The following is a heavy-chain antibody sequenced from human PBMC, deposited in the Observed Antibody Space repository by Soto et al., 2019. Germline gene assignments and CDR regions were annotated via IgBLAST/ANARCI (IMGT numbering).Heavy chain of an antibody. Sequence: PGGSLRLSCAASGFAFSDPYMSWIRQAPGKGLEWISYISSCGSTIYYADSVKGRFTISRDNAKKSLYLQMDSLTADDTAVYYCARGGASVTTPFDYWGQGTQVTVSS. CDR1: GFAFSDPY. CDR3: ARGGASVTTPFDY. D-gene: IGHD4-17*01. J-gene: IGHJ4*02. V-gene: IGHV3-11*01. CDR2: ISSCGSTI.